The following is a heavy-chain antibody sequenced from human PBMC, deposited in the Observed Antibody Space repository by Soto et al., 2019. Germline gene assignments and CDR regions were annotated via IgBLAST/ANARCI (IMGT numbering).Heavy chain of an antibody. V-gene: IGHV1-69*12. CDR2: IVPIFGA. D-gene: IGHD3-22*01. CDR3: ARGGSDYEGSGYYQGHV. Sequence: QVQLGQSGAEVKKPGSSVKVSCKSSGGTFSNYGFSWVRQAPGQGLECMGVIVPIFGAEHPQKFQGRVTITADESTNTVFMDLRGLRSEDTAVYYCARGGSDYEGSGYYQGHVWGQGTTVTVSS. J-gene: IGHJ6*02. CDR1: GGTFSNYG.